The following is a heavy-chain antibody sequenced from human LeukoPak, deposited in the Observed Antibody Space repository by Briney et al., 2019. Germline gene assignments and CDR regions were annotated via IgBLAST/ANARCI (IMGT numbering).Heavy chain of an antibody. V-gene: IGHV1-18*01. D-gene: IGHD6-13*01. CDR1: GYTFTSYG. CDR3: ASPGPRYSGSPVTRDAFDI. J-gene: IGHJ3*02. CDR2: ISAYNGNT. Sequence: ASVKVSCKASGYTFTSYGISWVRQAPGQGLEWMGWISAYNGNTNYAQKLQGRVTMTTDTSTSTAYMELRSLRSDDTAVYYCASPGPRYSGSPVTRDAFDIWGQGTMVTVSS.